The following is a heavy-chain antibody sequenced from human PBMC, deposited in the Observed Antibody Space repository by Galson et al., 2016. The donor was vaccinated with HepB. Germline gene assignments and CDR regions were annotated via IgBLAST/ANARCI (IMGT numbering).Heavy chain of an antibody. Sequence: SLRLSCAASGFNVSTSFMNWVRQAPGKGLEWVSVIYSGGITYFADSVKGRFTISRDSSKNTMYLQMNNLRVEDTGVYYCAREVGLQRFDCWGQGTLVTVSS. J-gene: IGHJ4*02. CDR1: GFNVSTSF. CDR2: IYSGGIT. V-gene: IGHV3-53*01. CDR3: AREVGLQRFDC. D-gene: IGHD4-11*01.